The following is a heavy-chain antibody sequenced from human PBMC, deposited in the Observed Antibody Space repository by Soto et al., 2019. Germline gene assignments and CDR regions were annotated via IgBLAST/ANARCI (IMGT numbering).Heavy chain of an antibody. CDR1: GGSFSGYY. J-gene: IGHJ4*02. CDR2: INHSGST. V-gene: IGHV4-34*01. D-gene: IGHD3-16*02. Sequence: QVQLQQWGAGLLKPSETLSLTCAVYGGSFSGYYWSWIRQPPGKGLEWIGEINHSGSTNYNPSLKSRVTISVDTSKNQFSLMLSSVTAGDTAVYYCARGRTVRYDYVWGSYRPEEAYFDYWGQGTLVTVSS. CDR3: ARGRTVRYDYVWGSYRPEEAYFDY.